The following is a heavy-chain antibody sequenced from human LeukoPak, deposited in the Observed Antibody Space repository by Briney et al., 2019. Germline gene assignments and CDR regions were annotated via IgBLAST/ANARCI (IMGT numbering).Heavy chain of an antibody. V-gene: IGHV3-21*01. CDR1: GFTFSSDS. CDR3: ARVLRVAVAEFDY. D-gene: IGHD6-19*01. CDR2: ISSSSSYI. J-gene: IGHJ4*02. Sequence: GGTLRLSCAASGFTFSSDSMNWVCQAPGKGLERVSSISSSSSYIYYADSVKGRFTISRDNAKNSLYLQMNSLRAEDTAVDYCARVLRVAVAEFDYWGQGTLVTVSS.